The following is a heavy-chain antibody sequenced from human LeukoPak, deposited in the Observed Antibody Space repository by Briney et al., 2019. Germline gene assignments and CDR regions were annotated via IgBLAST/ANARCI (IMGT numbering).Heavy chain of an antibody. D-gene: IGHD1-26*01. V-gene: IGHV3-64*02. J-gene: IGHJ4*02. CDR1: GFTFSDHA. Sequence: GGSLRLSCAASGFTFSDHAMHWVRQAPGKGLEYVSAIKSNGGSTYYADSVKGRFTISRDNSKNTLNLQMDSLRVEDMAVYYCARGRGGSYDYWGQGILVTVSS. CDR2: IKSNGGST. CDR3: ARGRGGSYDY.